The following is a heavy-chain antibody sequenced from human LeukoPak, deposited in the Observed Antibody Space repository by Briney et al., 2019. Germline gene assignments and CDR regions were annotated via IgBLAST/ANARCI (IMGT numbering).Heavy chain of an antibody. J-gene: IGHJ5*02. Sequence: GGSLRLSCAASGFTFNTYGMNWVRQAPGKGLEWVSSISSGSNYIYYADSVKGRFTISRDNSKNTLYLQMNSLRAEDTAVYYCARITMSRFDPWGQGTLVTVS. CDR1: GFTFNTYG. V-gene: IGHV3-21*04. D-gene: IGHD3-10*02. CDR3: ARITMSRFDP. CDR2: ISSGSNYI.